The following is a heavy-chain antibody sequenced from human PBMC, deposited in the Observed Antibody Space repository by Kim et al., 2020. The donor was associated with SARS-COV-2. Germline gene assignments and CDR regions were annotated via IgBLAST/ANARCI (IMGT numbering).Heavy chain of an antibody. V-gene: IGHV3-23*01. Sequence: DPVKGRFTISRDNSKHTLYLQMNSLGADDTALYFCAKGETTGAFFDYWGQGTLVTVSS. D-gene: IGHD4-4*01. CDR3: AKGETTGAFFDY. J-gene: IGHJ4*02.